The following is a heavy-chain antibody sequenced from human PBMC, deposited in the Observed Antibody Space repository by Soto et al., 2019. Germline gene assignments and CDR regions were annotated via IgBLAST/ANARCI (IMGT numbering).Heavy chain of an antibody. CDR1: GFTVDDYT. CDR3: AKDGAVVAATPSLAPQIHYYGMDV. CDR2: ISWDGGST. V-gene: IGHV3-43*01. D-gene: IGHD2-15*01. J-gene: IGHJ6*02. Sequence: EVQLVESGGVVVQHGGSLRLSCAASGFTVDDYTMHWVRQAPGKGLEWVSLISWDGGSTYYADSVKGRFTISRDNSKNSLYLQMNSLRTEDTALYYCAKDGAVVAATPSLAPQIHYYGMDVCRQGTTVTVSS.